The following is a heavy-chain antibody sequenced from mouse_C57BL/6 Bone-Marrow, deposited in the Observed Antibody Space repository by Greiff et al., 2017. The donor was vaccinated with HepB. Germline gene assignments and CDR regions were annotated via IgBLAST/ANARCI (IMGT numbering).Heavy chain of an antibody. V-gene: IGHV1-54*01. J-gene: IGHJ2*01. Sequence: VKLQQSGAELVRPGTSVKVSCKASGYAFTNYLIEWVKQRPGQGLEWIGVINPGSGGTNYNEKFKGKATLTADKSSSTAYMQLSSLTSEDSAVYFCARGPYDYDEDYWGQGTTLTVSS. CDR3: ARGPYDYDEDY. CDR1: GYAFTNYL. CDR2: INPGSGGT. D-gene: IGHD2-4*01.